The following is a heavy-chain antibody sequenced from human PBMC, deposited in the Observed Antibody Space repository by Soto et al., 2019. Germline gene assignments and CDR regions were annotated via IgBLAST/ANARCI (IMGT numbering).Heavy chain of an antibody. CDR1: GFTVSSNY. CDR3: ARGGCSGGSCYSKGGGGYYGMDV. J-gene: IGHJ6*02. CDR2: IYSGGST. D-gene: IGHD2-15*01. Sequence: GGSLRLSCAASGFTVSSNYMSWVRQAPGKGLEWVSVIYSGGSTYYADSVKGRFTISRDNSKNTLYLQMNSLRAEDTAVYYCARGGCSGGSCYSKGGGGYYGMDVWGQGTTVTVSS. V-gene: IGHV3-53*01.